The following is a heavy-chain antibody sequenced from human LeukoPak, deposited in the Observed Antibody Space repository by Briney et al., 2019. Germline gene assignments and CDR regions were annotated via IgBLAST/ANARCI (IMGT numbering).Heavy chain of an antibody. V-gene: IGHV3-53*01. CDR3: ARVRPHPIIDV. J-gene: IGHJ6*03. D-gene: IGHD6-6*01. CDR1: GFTVSGNY. CDR2: IYTGVST. Sequence: PGGSQRLSCAASGFTVSGNYMSWVRQAPGKGLEWVSVIYTGVSTYYADSVKGRFAISRDNSKNTLYLQMNSLRAEDTAVYYCARVRPHPIIDVWGKGTTVTVSS.